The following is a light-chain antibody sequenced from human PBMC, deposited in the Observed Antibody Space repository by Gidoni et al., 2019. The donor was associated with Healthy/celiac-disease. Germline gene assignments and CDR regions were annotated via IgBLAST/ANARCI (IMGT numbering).Light chain of an antibody. CDR3: MQALQTPIT. CDR1: QSLLHSNGYNY. V-gene: IGKV2-28*01. Sequence: DIVMTQSPLSLPVTPGEPASISCRSSQSLLHSNGYNYLDWYLQKPGQSPQLLIYLGSYRASGVPDRFSGSGSGTDFTLKITRVEADDVGLYYCMQALQTPITFGQGTRLEIK. CDR2: LGS. J-gene: IGKJ5*01.